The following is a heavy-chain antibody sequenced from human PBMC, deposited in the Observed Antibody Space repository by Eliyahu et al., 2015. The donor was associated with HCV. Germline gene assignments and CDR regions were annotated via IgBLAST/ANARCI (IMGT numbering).Heavy chain of an antibody. V-gene: IGHV4-59*01. CDR2: IHYSGST. J-gene: IGHJ5*02. CDR1: GGSITXXX. CDR3: ASGGGGIAVAGTGGWFDP. D-gene: IGHD6-19*01. Sequence: QVQLQESGPGLVKPSXTLSLTCTVSGGSITXXXWXWIRQPPGKGPEWXGYIHYSGSTNYNPSLKSRVTISVDTSKNQFSLILTSVTAADTAVYYCASGGGGIAVAGTGGWFDPWGQGTLVTVSS.